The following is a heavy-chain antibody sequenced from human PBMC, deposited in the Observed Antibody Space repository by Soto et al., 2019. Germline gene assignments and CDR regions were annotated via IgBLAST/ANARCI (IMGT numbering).Heavy chain of an antibody. V-gene: IGHV1-69*13. J-gene: IGHJ6*02. CDR3: AAFTIFGVVTPYYYYYGMDV. CDR1: GGTFSSYA. D-gene: IGHD3-3*01. Sequence: GASVKVSCKASGGTFSSYAISWVRQAPGQGLEWMGWIIPIFGTANYAQKFQGRVTITADESTSTAYMELSSLRSEDTAVYYCAAFTIFGVVTPYYYYYGMDVWGQGTTVTVSS. CDR2: IIPIFGTA.